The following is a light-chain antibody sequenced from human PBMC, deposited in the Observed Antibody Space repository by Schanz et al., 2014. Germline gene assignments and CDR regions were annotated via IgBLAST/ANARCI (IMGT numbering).Light chain of an antibody. V-gene: IGKV2-28*01. Sequence: DIVMTQSPLSLPVTPGEPASISCRSSQSLLHSNGYKYLDWYLQKPGQSPQLLIYLGSNRASGVPDRFSGSGSGTDFTLKISRVEAEDVGVYYCMQGLQTPQTFGQGTKLEIK. CDR2: LGS. J-gene: IGKJ2*01. CDR3: MQGLQTPQT. CDR1: QSLLHSNGYKY.